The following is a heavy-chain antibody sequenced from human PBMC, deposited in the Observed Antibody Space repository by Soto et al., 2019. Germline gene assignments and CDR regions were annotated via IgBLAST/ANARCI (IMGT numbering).Heavy chain of an antibody. Sequence: QVQLVQSGAEVKKPGSSVKVSCKASGGTFSTYAITWVRQAPGQGLEWLGGLIPIFGTTDYARKFQGRVTITAAESTSTVVVERSSLTSEDTAVYHCARGVVAYYIDYWGPGTLVTGSS. V-gene: IGHV1-69*01. D-gene: IGHD2-15*01. J-gene: IGHJ4*02. CDR1: GGTFSTYA. CDR2: LIPIFGTT. CDR3: ARGVVAYYIDY.